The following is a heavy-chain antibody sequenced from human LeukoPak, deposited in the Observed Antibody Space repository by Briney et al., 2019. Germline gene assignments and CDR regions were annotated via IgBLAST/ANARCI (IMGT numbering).Heavy chain of an antibody. V-gene: IGHV4-34*01. CDR1: GGSFSGYY. CDR2: INHSGST. Sequence: PSETLSLTCAVYGGSFSGYYWSWIRQPPGKGLEWIGEINHSGSTNYNPSLKSRVTISVDTSKNQFPLKLSSVTAADTAVYYCARAQYDYYYYYGMDVWGQGTTVTVSS. J-gene: IGHJ6*02. CDR3: ARAQYDYYYYYGMDV.